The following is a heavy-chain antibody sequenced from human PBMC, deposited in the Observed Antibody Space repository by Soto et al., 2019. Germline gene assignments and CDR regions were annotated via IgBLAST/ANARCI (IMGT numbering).Heavy chain of an antibody. CDR1: GFTFTSYA. Sequence: LRLSCAASGFTFTSYAMSWVRQAPGKGLEWVSIISGSAGRTYYADSVKGRFSISRDNSKNTLYLHMNSLRAEDTAIYYCAKVTSARVFYFGLDVWGQGTTVTVYS. D-gene: IGHD2-2*01. CDR3: AKVTSARVFYFGLDV. V-gene: IGHV3-23*01. J-gene: IGHJ6*02. CDR2: ISGSAGRT.